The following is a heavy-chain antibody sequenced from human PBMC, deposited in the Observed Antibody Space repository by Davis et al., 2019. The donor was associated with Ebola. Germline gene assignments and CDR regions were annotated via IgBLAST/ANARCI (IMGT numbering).Heavy chain of an antibody. CDR3: ARGSPVTVTGFYYFEY. J-gene: IGHJ4*02. CDR2: MNPNSGNT. D-gene: IGHD4-17*01. Sequence: ASVKVSCKASGYTFTSYDINWVRQVTGQGLEWMGWMNPNSGNTGYAQKFQGRVTMTRDTSIKTAYMELNSLRSEDTAVYYCARGSPVTVTGFYYFEYWGQGTLVTVSS. V-gene: IGHV1-8*01. CDR1: GYTFTSYD.